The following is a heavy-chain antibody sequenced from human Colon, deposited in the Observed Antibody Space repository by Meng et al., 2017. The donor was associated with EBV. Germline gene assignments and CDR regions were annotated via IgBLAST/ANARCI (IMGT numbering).Heavy chain of an antibody. Sequence: QGQLQAAGPGPVKPSPTLSLTCTVSGGSISSGDYYWSWIRQPPGKGLEWIGYIYYSGSTHYNPSLKSRVTISVDTSKNQFSLKVSSVTAADTAVYYCARQATGYCSGGSCYSGSIFDYWGQGTLVTVSS. J-gene: IGHJ4*02. CDR3: ARQATGYCSGGSCYSGSIFDY. CDR1: GGSISSGDYY. CDR2: IYYSGST. V-gene: IGHV4-30-4*01. D-gene: IGHD2-15*01.